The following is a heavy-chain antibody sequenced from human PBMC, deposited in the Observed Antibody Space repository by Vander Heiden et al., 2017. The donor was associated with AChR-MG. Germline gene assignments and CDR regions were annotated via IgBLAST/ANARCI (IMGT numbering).Heavy chain of an antibody. D-gene: IGHD2-21*02. Sequence: VQSGAEVKKPGASVKVSCKASGYNFKDYHMHWVRQAPGQGLEWMGCINLKTGGTNYAQKFQARVTMTRDTSITTAYMDLSGLTSDDTAVYYCAREPPGNTALDYWGQGSLVVVSS. J-gene: IGHJ4*02. V-gene: IGHV1-2*02. CDR3: AREPPGNTALDY. CDR2: INLKTGGT. CDR1: GYNFKDYH.